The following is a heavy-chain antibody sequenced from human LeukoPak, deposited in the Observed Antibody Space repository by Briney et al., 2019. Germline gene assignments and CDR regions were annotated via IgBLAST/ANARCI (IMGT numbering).Heavy chain of an antibody. D-gene: IGHD3-10*01. CDR2: ISYDGSNK. J-gene: IGHJ4*02. CDR1: GFTFSSYG. V-gene: IGHV3-30*18. CDR3: AKIPGGEWYFDY. Sequence: TGGSLRLSCAASGFTFSSYGMHWVRQAPGKGLEWVAVISYDGSNKYYADSVKGRFTISRDNSKNTLYLQMNSLRAEDTAVYYCAKIPGGEWYFDYWGQGTLVTVSS.